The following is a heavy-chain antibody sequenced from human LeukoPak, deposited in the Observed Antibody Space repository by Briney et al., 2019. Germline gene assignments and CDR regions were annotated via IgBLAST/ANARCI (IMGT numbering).Heavy chain of an antibody. D-gene: IGHD5-24*01. CDR1: GGTFSSYA. CDR3: ARSRDGYNWEDAFDI. CDR2: IIPIFGTA. V-gene: IGHV1-69*13. J-gene: IGHJ3*02. Sequence: ASVKVSCKASGGTFSSYAISWVRQAPGQGLEWMGGIIPIFGTANYAQKFQGRVTITADESTSTAYMELSSLRSEDTAVYYCARSRDGYNWEDAFDIWGQGTMVTVSS.